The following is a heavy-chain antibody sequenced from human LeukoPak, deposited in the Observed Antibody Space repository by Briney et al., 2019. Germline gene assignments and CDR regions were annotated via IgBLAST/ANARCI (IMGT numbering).Heavy chain of an antibody. D-gene: IGHD3-22*01. V-gene: IGHV3-23*01. CDR1: GFTFNNYA. CDR3: AKEGDYYNSIVPNY. CDR2: ISRSGGST. Sequence: GGSLRPSCAASGFTFNNYAMTWVRQASGKGLEWVSAISRSGGSTYYADSVKGRFTISKDNSKTTLYLQMNSLRAEDTAVYYCAKEGDYYNSIVPNYWGQGTLVTVSS. J-gene: IGHJ4*02.